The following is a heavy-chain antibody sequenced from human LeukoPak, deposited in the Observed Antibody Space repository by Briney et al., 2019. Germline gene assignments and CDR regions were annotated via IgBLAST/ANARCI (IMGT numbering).Heavy chain of an antibody. J-gene: IGHJ5*02. CDR3: AKDLGYIQGHGFGH. CDR1: GFTFSSYG. D-gene: IGHD5-18*01. Sequence: PGGSLRLSCAASGFTFSSYGMHWVRQAPGEGLEWVALISREGTNEYYADSVKGRFTISRDNSKNSLYLQMNGLRVEDTAVYYCAKDLGYIQGHGFGHWGQGTPVTVSS. CDR2: ISREGTNE. V-gene: IGHV3-30*18.